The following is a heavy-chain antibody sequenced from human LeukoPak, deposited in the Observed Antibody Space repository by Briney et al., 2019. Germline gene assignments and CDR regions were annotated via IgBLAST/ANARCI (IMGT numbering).Heavy chain of an antibody. CDR3: ARAEVGFVFDY. D-gene: IGHD2-2*01. J-gene: IGHJ4*02. CDR2: ISSSSSYI. CDR1: GFTFSSYS. V-gene: IGHV3-21*01. Sequence: GGSLRLSCAASGFTFSSYSMNWVRQAPGKGLEWVSSISSSSSYIYYADSVKGRFTIFRDNAKNSLYLQMNSLRAEDTAVYYCARAEVGFVFDYWGQGTLVTVSS.